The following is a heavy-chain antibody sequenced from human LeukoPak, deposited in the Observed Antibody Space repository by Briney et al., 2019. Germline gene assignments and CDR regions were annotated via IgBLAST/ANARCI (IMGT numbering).Heavy chain of an antibody. Sequence: DPSETLSLTCAVYGGSFSGYYWSWIRQPPGKGLEWIGEINHSGSTNYNPSLKSRVTISVDTFKNQFSLKLSSVTAADTAVYYCARPNSSGWYQQGMDVWGQGTTVTVSS. CDR2: INHSGST. D-gene: IGHD6-19*01. V-gene: IGHV4-34*01. CDR1: GGSFSGYY. CDR3: ARPNSSGWYQQGMDV. J-gene: IGHJ6*02.